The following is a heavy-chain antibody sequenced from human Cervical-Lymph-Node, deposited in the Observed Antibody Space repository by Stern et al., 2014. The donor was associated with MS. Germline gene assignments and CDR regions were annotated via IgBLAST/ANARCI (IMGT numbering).Heavy chain of an antibody. CDR1: GGSFSGYY. CDR3: ARGIRSSTSCHFQH. D-gene: IGHD2-2*01. V-gene: IGHV4-34*01. J-gene: IGHJ1*01. CDR2: INHSGST. Sequence: QVQLQQWGAGLLKPSETLSLTCAVYGGSFSGYYWSWIRQPPGKGLEWIGEINHSGSTNYNPSLKGRVTISVDTPKNQFSLKLSFVTAADTAVYYCARGIRSSTSCHFQHWGQGTLVTVSS.